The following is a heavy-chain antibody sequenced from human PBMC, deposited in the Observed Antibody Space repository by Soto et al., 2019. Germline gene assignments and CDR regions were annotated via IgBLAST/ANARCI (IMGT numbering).Heavy chain of an antibody. CDR2: ILSDYNT. D-gene: IGHD6-19*01. CDR1: GFTFSDYT. V-gene: IGHV3-23*03. CDR3: ARRTSGYFGY. J-gene: IGHJ4*02. Sequence: EVQLLQSGGGLVQPGGSLTLSCAASGFTFSDYTMTWVRQAPGKVLECVSVILSDYNTYYADSVRGRFTISRDNSKNTLSLEMNSLRAEDTAVYFCARRTSGYFGYWGQGALATVSS.